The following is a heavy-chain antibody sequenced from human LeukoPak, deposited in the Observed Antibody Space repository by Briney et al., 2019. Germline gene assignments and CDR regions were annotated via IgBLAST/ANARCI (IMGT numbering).Heavy chain of an antibody. CDR1: GGSISSSSYY. V-gene: IGHV4-39*01. Sequence: SETLSLTCTVSGGSISSSSYYWGWIRQPPGKGLEWMGRIYYSGSTYYNPSLKSRVTISVDTSKNQFSLKLSSVTAADTAVYYCARHPRARASNWNGFDPWGQGTLVTVSS. D-gene: IGHD1-1*01. J-gene: IGHJ5*02. CDR3: ARHPRARASNWNGFDP. CDR2: IYYSGST.